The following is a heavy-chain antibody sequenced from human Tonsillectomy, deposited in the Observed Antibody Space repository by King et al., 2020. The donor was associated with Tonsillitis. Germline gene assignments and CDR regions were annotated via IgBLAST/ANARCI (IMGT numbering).Heavy chain of an antibody. D-gene: IGHD6-25*01. V-gene: IGHV1-2*02. CDR1: GYTFTDYY. J-gene: IGHJ4*02. Sequence: QLVQSGAEVKKPGASVKVSCKASGYTFTDYYIHWVRQAPGQGLEWMGWINPNSGGTKYAQKFQGRGTMTRDTSIRTAYMELSRLRSEDTAVYYCARECPVSSGTCRYYFDYWGQGTLVTVSS. CDR3: ARECPVSSGTCRYYFDY. CDR2: INPNSGGT.